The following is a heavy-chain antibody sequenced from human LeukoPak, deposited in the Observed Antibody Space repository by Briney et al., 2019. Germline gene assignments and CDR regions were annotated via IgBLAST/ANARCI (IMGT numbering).Heavy chain of an antibody. CDR2: INAGNGNT. V-gene: IGHV1-3*03. CDR3: ARDLRSGSYLEGALY. J-gene: IGHJ4*02. CDR1: GYTFTNYP. Sequence: ASVKDSCKTSGYTFTNYPIHWVRQAPGQRLEWMGWINAGNGNTKYSQEFQGRVTITRDTSASTDYMELSSLRSEDTAVYYCARDLRSGSYLEGALYWGQGTLVTVSS. D-gene: IGHD1-26*01.